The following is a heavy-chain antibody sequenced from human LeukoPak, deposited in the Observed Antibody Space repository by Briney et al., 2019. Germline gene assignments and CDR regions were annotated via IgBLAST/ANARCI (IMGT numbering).Heavy chain of an antibody. CDR1: GYTFTGYY. Sequence: ASVKVSCKASGYTFTGYYMHWVRQTPGQGLEWMVWISTNTGNPTYAQGFRGQFVFSLDTSVNTAYLQINSLKPEDTAVYYCARGGYCTSRSCYYLDFWGQGTLVTVSS. D-gene: IGHD2-2*01. CDR2: ISTNTGNP. V-gene: IGHV7-4-1*02. J-gene: IGHJ4*02. CDR3: ARGGYCTSRSCYYLDF.